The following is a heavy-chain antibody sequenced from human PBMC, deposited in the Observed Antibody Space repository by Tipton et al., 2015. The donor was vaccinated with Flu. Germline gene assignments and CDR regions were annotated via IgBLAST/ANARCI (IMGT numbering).Heavy chain of an antibody. J-gene: IGHJ6*02. D-gene: IGHD3-10*01. CDR2: ISWDGSST. CDR1: GLTFDDYA. Sequence: SLRLSCAASGLTFDDYALHWVRQPPGKGLEWVSVISWDGSSTFYADSVKGRFTVSRDSSKKSMYLEMSRLRPGDTALSYCATEIAWRGGASSYYGLDVWGQGTTVTVSS. CDR3: ATEIAWRGGASSYYGLDV. V-gene: IGHV3-43D*03.